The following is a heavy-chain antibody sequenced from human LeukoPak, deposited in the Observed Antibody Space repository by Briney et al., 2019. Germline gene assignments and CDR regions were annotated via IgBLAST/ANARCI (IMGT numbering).Heavy chain of an antibody. CDR3: ARSQSGGYSNFDP. CDR1: GGSISSYY. V-gene: IGHV4-59*08. D-gene: IGHD4-11*01. CDR2: IYYGGSA. J-gene: IGHJ5*02. Sequence: PSETLSLTCTVSGGSISSYYWTWIRQPPGKGLEWIGYIYYGGSANYNPSPKSRVTISVDTSKNHFSLRLSSVTAADTAVYYCARSQSGGYSNFDPWGQGTLVTVSS.